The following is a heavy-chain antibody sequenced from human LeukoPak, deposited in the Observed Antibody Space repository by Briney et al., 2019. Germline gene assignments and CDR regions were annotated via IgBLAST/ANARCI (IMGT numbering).Heavy chain of an antibody. D-gene: IGHD6-25*01. CDR3: ARVSARGAIDI. J-gene: IGHJ3*02. V-gene: IGHV3-13*05. Sequence: GGSLRLSCAASGFTFSSYDMHWVRQATGRGLEWVSAIGTAGDPYYPGSVKGRFTISRENAKNSLYLQMNSLRAGDTAVYYCARVSARGAIDIWGQGSMVTVSS. CDR1: GFTFSSYD. CDR2: IGTAGDP.